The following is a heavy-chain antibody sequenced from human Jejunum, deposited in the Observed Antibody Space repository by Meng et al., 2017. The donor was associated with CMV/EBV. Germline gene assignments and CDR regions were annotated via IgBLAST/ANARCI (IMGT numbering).Heavy chain of an antibody. D-gene: IGHD3-10*01. CDR2: IHSSGST. CDR3: ARASYGSGSPLGESWFDP. Sequence: HPQESGPGLVEPSQTRSLPCPVSRGAMSSGNSYWSWIRQPPGKGLEWIGYIHSSGSTYYNPSLRSRLTISVDTSKNQFSLKLSSVTAADTAVYYCARASYGSGSPLGESWFDPWGQGTLVTVSS. V-gene: IGHV4-30-4*01. J-gene: IGHJ5*02. CDR1: RGAMSSGNSY.